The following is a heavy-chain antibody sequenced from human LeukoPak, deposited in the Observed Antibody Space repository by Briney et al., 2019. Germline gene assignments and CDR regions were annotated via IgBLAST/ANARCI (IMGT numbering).Heavy chain of an antibody. V-gene: IGHV1-18*01. CDR1: GYTFTSYD. CDR2: ISAYNGNT. CDR3: ARSNPIAVAGTTTYYFDY. J-gene: IGHJ4*02. D-gene: IGHD6-19*01. Sequence: ASVEVSCKASGYTFTSYDINWVRQAPGQGLEWMGWISAYNGNTNYAQKLQGRVTMTTDTSTSTAYMELRSLRSDDTAVYYCARSNPIAVAGTTTYYFDYWGQGTLVTVSS.